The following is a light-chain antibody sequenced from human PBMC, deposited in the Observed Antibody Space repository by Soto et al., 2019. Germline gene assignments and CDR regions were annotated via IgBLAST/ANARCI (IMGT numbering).Light chain of an antibody. V-gene: IGKV3-20*01. J-gene: IGKJ1*01. CDR1: QSVTTRY. CDR2: GAS. Sequence: EIVLTQSPGTLSLSPGERVTLSFRASQSVTTRYVASYQQKPGQAPRLLIHGASSRATGIPDRFSGSGSGTDFTLTISRLEPEDFAVYYCQQYGSSAWTFGQGTKVDIK. CDR3: QQYGSSAWT.